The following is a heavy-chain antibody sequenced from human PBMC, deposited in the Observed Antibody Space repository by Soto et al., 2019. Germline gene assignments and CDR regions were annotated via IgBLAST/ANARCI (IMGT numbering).Heavy chain of an antibody. CDR2: IYYSGST. D-gene: IGHD1-20*01. V-gene: IGHV4-39*01. CDR1: GGSLSSSSYY. Sequence: SETLSLTCTVSGGSLSSSSYYWGWIRQPPGKGLEWIGSIYYSGSTYYNPSLKSRVTISVDTSKNQFSLKLSSVTAADTAVYYCARPVLTGSYPNYYFDYWGQGTLVTV. CDR3: ARPVLTGSYPNYYFDY. J-gene: IGHJ4*02.